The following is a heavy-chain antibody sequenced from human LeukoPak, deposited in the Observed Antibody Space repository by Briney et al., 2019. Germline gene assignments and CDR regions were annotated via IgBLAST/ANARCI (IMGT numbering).Heavy chain of an antibody. Sequence: GGSLRLSCAASGFTFSSYSMNWVRQAPGEGLEWVSSISSSSSYIYYADSVKGRFTISRDNAKNSLYLQMNSLRAEDTAVYYCASAYDRAAFDYWGQGTLVTVSS. V-gene: IGHV3-21*01. J-gene: IGHJ4*02. D-gene: IGHD3-9*01. CDR2: ISSSSSYI. CDR1: GFTFSSYS. CDR3: ASAYDRAAFDY.